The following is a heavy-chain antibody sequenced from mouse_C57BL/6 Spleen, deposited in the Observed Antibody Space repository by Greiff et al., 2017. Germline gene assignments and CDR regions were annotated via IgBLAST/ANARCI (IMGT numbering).Heavy chain of an antibody. D-gene: IGHD3-2*02. CDR2: IDPSDSYT. J-gene: IGHJ3*01. Sequence: VQLQQPGAELVMPGASVKLSCKASGYTFTRYWMHWVKQRPGQGLEWIGEIDPSDSYTNYNQKFKGKSTLTVDKSSSTAYMQLSSLTSEDSAVYYCAKGAAQASWFAYWGQGTLVTVSA. CDR1: GYTFTRYW. V-gene: IGHV1-69*01. CDR3: AKGAAQASWFAY.